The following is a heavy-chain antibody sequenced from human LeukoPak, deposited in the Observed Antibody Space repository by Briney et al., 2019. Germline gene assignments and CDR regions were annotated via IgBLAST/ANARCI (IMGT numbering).Heavy chain of an antibody. CDR1: GFIFSNYA. CDR3: AKVHYYDSSGYSDY. CDR2: IDSTGAYT. V-gene: IGHV3-23*01. J-gene: IGHJ4*02. D-gene: IGHD3-22*01. Sequence: GGSLRLSCAASGFIFSNYAMSWVRQAPGKGLEWVSAIDSTGAYTWYADSVKGRFTISKDSSKTILYLQMNSLRAEDAAVYYCAKVHYYDSSGYSDYWGQGTLVTVSS.